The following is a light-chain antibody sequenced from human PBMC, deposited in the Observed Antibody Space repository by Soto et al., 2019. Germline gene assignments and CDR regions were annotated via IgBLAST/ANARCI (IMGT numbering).Light chain of an antibody. V-gene: IGKV1-39*01. CDR2: AAS. CDR3: QQTYDTPYT. J-gene: IGKJ2*01. CDR1: QSISSY. Sequence: DIQMNQSTSSLSASVGDRVTITCRASQSISSYLNWYQEKPGKAPKLLIYAASSLQGGVPSRFSGSGSGTDFTLAISSLQPEDFATYYCQQTYDTPYTFGQGTKLQVK.